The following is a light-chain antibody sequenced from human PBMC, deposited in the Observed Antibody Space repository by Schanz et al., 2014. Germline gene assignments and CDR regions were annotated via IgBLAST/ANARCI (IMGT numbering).Light chain of an antibody. CDR1: QSVSSSN. Sequence: EIVMTQSPATLSVSPGERATLSCRASQSVSSSNLAWYQQKPGQAPRLLIYGAFTRATGIPARFSGSGSGTDFTLTISRLEPEDFAVYYCQQYGSSVSYTFGQGTKLEIK. CDR2: GAF. J-gene: IGKJ2*01. CDR3: QQYGSSVSYT. V-gene: IGKV3-20*01.